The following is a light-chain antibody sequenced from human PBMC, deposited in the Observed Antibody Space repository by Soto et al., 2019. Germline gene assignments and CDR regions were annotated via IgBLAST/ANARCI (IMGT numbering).Light chain of an antibody. CDR1: QSVSSSY. J-gene: IGKJ1*01. CDR3: QQYGSLRT. Sequence: EIVLTQSPGTLSLSPGERATLSCRASQSVSSSYLAWYQQKPGQAPRLLIYAASSRATGIPDRFSGSGSGTDFTLTISRLEPEDFAVYYCQQYGSLRTFGQGTKVEIK. CDR2: AAS. V-gene: IGKV3-20*01.